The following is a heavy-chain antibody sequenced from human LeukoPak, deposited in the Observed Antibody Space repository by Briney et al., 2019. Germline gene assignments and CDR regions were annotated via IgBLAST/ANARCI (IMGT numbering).Heavy chain of an antibody. J-gene: IGHJ5*02. CDR2: IIPIFGTA. D-gene: IGHD4-17*01. CDR1: GGTFSSYA. Sequence: SVKVSCKASGGTFSSYAISWVRQAPGQGLEWMGGIIPIFGTAKYAQKFQGRVTITADESTSTAYMELSSLRSEDTAVYYCARGHGDYGDWFDPWGQGTLVTVSS. V-gene: IGHV1-69*13. CDR3: ARGHGDYGDWFDP.